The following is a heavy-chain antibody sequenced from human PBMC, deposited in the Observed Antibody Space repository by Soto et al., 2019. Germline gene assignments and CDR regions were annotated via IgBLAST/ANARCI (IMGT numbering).Heavy chain of an antibody. CDR2: VFRSGDT. CDR1: GDSVSNNKW. D-gene: IGHD4-17*01. V-gene: IGHV4-4*02. Sequence: QVQLQESGPGLVKPSETLSLTCAVSGDSVSNNKWWSWVRLSPGKGLEWIGEVFRSGDTNYNPSLKSRVTISMDKSKNEVLLQLKSVTAADTAMYYCAKHGDYVLEYWGQGTLVTVSS. J-gene: IGHJ4*02. CDR3: AKHGDYVLEY.